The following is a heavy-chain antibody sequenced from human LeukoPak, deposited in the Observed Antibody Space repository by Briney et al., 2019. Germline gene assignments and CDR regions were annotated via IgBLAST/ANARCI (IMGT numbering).Heavy chain of an antibody. CDR3: ARHGRRDGYNYFVY. V-gene: IGHV4-59*01. CDR1: GASISSYY. Sequence: SETLSLTCTVSGASISSYYWSWIRQPPGKGLEWIGYIYYSGSTNYNPSLKSRVTISVDTSKNQFSLKLSSVTGADTAVYYCARHGRRDGYNYFVYWGQGTLVTVSS. CDR2: IYYSGST. D-gene: IGHD5-24*01. J-gene: IGHJ4*02.